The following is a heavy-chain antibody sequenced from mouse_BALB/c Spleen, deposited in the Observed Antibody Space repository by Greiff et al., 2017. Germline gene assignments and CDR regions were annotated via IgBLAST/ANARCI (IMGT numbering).Heavy chain of an antibody. CDR1: GFTFSDYY. D-gene: IGHD1-1*01. V-gene: IGHV5-4*02. CDR2: ISDGGSYT. CDR3: ARDYYGSSYYFDD. J-gene: IGHJ2*01. Sequence: EVKLMESGGGLVKPGGSLKLSCAASGFTFSDYYMYWVRQTPEKRLEWVATISDGGSYTYYPDSVKGRFTISRDNAKNNLYLQMSSLKSEDTAMYYCARDYYGSSYYFDDWGQGTTLTVSS.